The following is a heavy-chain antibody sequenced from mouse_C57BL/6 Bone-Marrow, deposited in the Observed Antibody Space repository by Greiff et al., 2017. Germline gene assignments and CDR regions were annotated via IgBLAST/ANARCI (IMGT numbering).Heavy chain of an antibody. J-gene: IGHJ2*01. CDR1: GYTFTSYW. V-gene: IGHV1-53*01. CDR3: ARSYGCSYPDY. D-gene: IGHD1-1*01. Sequence: VQLQQSGTELVKPGASVKMSCKASGYTFTSYWMHWVKQRPGQGLEWIGNINPSNGGTNYNEKFKSKATLTVDKSSSTAYMQLSRLTSEDSAVYYCARSYGCSYPDYWGQGTTLTVSS. CDR2: INPSNGGT.